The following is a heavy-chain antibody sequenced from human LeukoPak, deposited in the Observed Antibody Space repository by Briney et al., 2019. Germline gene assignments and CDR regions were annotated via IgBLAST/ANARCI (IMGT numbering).Heavy chain of an antibody. Sequence: ASVKVSCKASGYTFTSYAMHWERQAPGQRLEWMGWINAGNGNTKYSQKFQGRVTITRDTSASTAYMELSSLRSEDTAVYYCARDECGGGSCYDYWGQGTLVTVSS. CDR2: INAGNGNT. CDR1: GYTFTSYA. D-gene: IGHD2-15*01. V-gene: IGHV1-3*01. CDR3: ARDECGGGSCYDY. J-gene: IGHJ4*02.